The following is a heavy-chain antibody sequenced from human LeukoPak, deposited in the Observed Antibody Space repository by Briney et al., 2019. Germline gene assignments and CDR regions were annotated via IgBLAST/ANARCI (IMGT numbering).Heavy chain of an antibody. CDR1: GFTFSSYD. D-gene: IGHD1-26*01. Sequence: GGSLRLSCGASGFTFSSYDMHWVRQATGKGLEWVSAIGTAGDTYYPGSVKGRFTISRENAKNSLYLQMNSLRAGDTAVYYCARGGTSGSYAYYFDYWGQGTLVTVSS. CDR2: IGTAGDT. J-gene: IGHJ4*02. CDR3: ARGGTSGSYAYYFDY. V-gene: IGHV3-13*01.